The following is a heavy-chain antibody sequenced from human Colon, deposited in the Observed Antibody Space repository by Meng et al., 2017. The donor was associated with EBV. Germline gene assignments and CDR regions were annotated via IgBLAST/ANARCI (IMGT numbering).Heavy chain of an antibody. J-gene: IGHJ4*02. CDR3: ARVSSGWDYFDY. Sequence: GHGVGRPSRPLPLTCTVSGGSVSSGGYYWTWIRQHPGKGLEWFGDIYYSGSTFYNPSLKRRVIISIDTSKNQFSLNLRSVTAADTAVYYCARVSSGWDYFDYWGQGTLVTVSS. D-gene: IGHD6-19*01. CDR2: IYYSGST. V-gene: IGHV4-31*03. CDR1: GGSVSSGGYY.